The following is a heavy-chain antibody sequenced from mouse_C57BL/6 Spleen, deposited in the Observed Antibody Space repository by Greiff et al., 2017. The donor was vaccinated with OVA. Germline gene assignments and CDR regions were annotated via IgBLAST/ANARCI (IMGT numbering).Heavy chain of an antibody. CDR1: GFSLTSYG. CDR2: IWRGGST. CDR3: AKWGGNYDAMDY. Sequence: QVQLQQSGPGLVQPSQSLSITCTVSGFSLTSYGVHWVRQSPGTGLEWLGVIWRGGSTDYNAAFMSRLSITKDNSKSQVFFKMNSLQADDTAIYYCAKWGGNYDAMDYWGQGTSVTVSS. D-gene: IGHD2-1*01. V-gene: IGHV2-5*01. J-gene: IGHJ4*01.